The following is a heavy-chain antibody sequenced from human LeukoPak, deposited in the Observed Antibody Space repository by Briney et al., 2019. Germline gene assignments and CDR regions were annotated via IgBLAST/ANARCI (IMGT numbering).Heavy chain of an antibody. D-gene: IGHD3-22*01. J-gene: IGHJ4*02. CDR1: GFTFSSYG. CDR2: ISYDGSNK. V-gene: IGHV3-30*18. Sequence: GGSLRLSCAASGFTFSSYGMHWVRQAPGKGLEWVAVISYDGSNKYYADSVKGRFTISRDNSKNTLYLQMNSLRAEDTAVYYCAKDPSAASLYYDSSGYYFDYWGQGTLVTVSS. CDR3: AKDPSAASLYYDSSGYYFDY.